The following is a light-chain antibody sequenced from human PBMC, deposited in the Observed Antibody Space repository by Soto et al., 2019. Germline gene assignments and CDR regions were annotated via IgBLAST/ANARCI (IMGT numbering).Light chain of an antibody. CDR1: QSVGSY. V-gene: IGKV3-11*01. CDR3: QQRGNWPVT. J-gene: IGKJ1*01. Sequence: EIVLTQSPATLSLSPGERATLSCRASQSVGSYFAWYQQKPGQAPRLLIYDASNRATGIPARFSGSGSGTDFTLPISSLEPDDFAVYYCQQRGNWPVTIGQGTRVDIK. CDR2: DAS.